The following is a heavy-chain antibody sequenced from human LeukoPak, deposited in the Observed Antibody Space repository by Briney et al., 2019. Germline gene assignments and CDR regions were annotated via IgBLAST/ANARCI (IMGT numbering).Heavy chain of an antibody. D-gene: IGHD2-15*01. CDR3: ARGTGYDY. Sequence: SETLSLTCAVYGGSFSGYYWSWIRQPPGKGLEWIGEINHSGSTNYNPSLKSRVTISVDTSKNQFSLKLSSVTAADTAVYYCARGTGYDYWGQGTLVTVSS. CDR2: INHSGST. J-gene: IGHJ4*02. V-gene: IGHV4-34*01. CDR1: GGSFSGYY.